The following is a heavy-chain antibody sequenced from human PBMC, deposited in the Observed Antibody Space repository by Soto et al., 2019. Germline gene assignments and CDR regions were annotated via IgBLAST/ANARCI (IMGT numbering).Heavy chain of an antibody. CDR1: GFSIGSGFDC. D-gene: IGHD3-16*01. V-gene: IGHV4-31*02. CDR2: IYYSGST. CDR3: ARVGGINWFDP. J-gene: IGHJ5*02. Sequence: SETPCLSSSVSGFSIGSGFDCLRWIRQHPGKGLEWIGYIYYSGSTYYNPSLKSRVTISVDTSKNQFSLKLSSVTAADTAVYYCARVGGINWFDPWGQGTLVTVSS.